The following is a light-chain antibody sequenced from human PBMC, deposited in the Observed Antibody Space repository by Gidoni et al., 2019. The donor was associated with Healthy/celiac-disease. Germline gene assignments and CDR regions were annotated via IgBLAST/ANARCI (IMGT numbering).Light chain of an antibody. J-gene: IGKJ2*01. Sequence: EIVLTQSPGTLSLSPGERATLSCSVSQSVSSSYLAWYQQKPGQAPRLLIYGASSRATGIPDRFSGSGSGTDFTLTISRLEPEDFAVYYCQQYGSSPETFGQGTKLEIK. V-gene: IGKV3-20*01. CDR3: QQYGSSPET. CDR1: QSVSSSY. CDR2: GAS.